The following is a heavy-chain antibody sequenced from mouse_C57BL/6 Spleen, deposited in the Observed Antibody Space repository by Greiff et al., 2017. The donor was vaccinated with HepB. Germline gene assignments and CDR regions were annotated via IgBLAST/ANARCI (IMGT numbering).Heavy chain of an antibody. V-gene: IGHV5-4*01. CDR1: GFTFSSYA. CDR2: ISDGGSYT. D-gene: IGHD1-1*01. CDR3: ARDLGYGSTFDC. Sequence: EVMLVESGGGLVKPGGSLKLSCAASGFTFSSYAMSWVRQTPEKRLEWVATISDGGSYTYYPDNVKGRFTISRDNAKNNLYLQMSHLKSEDTAMYYCARDLGYGSTFDCWGQGTTLTVSS. J-gene: IGHJ2*01.